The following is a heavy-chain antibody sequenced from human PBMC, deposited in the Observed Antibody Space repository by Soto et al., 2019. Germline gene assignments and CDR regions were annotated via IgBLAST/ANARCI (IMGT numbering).Heavy chain of an antibody. CDR3: ARTITNLRYYYYAMDV. Sequence: GESLKISCKGSGYTFTDYWIGWVRQLPGKGLEWMGIIYPGDSDTRYSPSFQGHVTITVDKSTSTAYLQWNTLKASDTAMYYCARTITNLRYYYYAMDVWGQGTTVTVSS. CDR1: GYTFTDYW. D-gene: IGHD2-8*01. CDR2: IYPGDSDT. J-gene: IGHJ6*02. V-gene: IGHV5-51*01.